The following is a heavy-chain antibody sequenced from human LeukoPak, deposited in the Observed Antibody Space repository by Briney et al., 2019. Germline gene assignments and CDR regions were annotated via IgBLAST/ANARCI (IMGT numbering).Heavy chain of an antibody. CDR2: ISAYNGNT. V-gene: IGHV1-18*01. CDR1: GYTFTSYG. Sequence: ASVKVSCKGSGYTFTSYGISWVRQAPGQGLEWMGWISAYNGNTNYAQKLQGRGTMTTDTSTSTAYMELRSLRSDDTAVYYCARPTSYGYYFDSWGQGTLVTVSS. J-gene: IGHJ4*02. D-gene: IGHD3-16*01. CDR3: ARPTSYGYYFDS.